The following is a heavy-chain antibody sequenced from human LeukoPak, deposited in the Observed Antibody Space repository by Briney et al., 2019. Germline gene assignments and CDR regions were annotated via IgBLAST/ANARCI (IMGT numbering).Heavy chain of an antibody. CDR2: ISYDGSNK. Sequence: PGGSLRLSCAASGFTFSSYAMHWVRQAPGKGLEWVAVISYDGSNKYYADSVKGRFTISRDNSKNTLYLQMNSLRAEDTAVYYCARSVWYYFDYWGQGTLVTVSS. V-gene: IGHV3-30-3*01. CDR3: ARSVWYYFDY. CDR1: GFTFSSYA. D-gene: IGHD3-10*01. J-gene: IGHJ4*02.